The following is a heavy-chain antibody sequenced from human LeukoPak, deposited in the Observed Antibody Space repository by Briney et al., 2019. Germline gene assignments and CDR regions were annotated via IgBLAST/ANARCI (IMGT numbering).Heavy chain of an antibody. CDR3: ASPAVYSSSWYYFDY. V-gene: IGHV3-64*01. CDR1: GFTFSSYG. J-gene: IGHJ4*02. CDR2: ISSNGGST. D-gene: IGHD6-13*01. Sequence: GGSLRLSCAASGFTFSSYGMHWVRQAPGKGLEYVSAISSNGGSTYYANSVKGRFNISRDNSKNTLYLQMNSLRAEDTAVYYCASPAVYSSSWYYFDYWGQGTLVTVSS.